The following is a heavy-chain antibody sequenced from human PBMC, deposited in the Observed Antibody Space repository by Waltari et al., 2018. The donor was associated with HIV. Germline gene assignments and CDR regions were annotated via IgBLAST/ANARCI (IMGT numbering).Heavy chain of an antibody. J-gene: IGHJ2*01. Sequence: EVQLVESGGGLVQPGGSLRLSCAASGFTFTNYWMHWVRQVPGQGLVWVARMDSDGTGTSYADSLKGRLTISRDNAKNTLHLQMNSLRLEDTAVYYCTSVFELWGRGTQVTVSS. CDR2: MDSDGTGT. V-gene: IGHV3-74*01. CDR1: GFTFTNYW. CDR3: TSVFEL.